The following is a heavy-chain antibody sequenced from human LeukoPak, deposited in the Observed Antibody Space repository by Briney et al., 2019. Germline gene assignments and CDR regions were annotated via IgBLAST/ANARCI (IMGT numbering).Heavy chain of an antibody. CDR3: ARTPPIRMVRGVIIPRFDP. CDR2: ISSSGSTI. J-gene: IGHJ5*02. CDR1: GFTFSDYY. Sequence: PGGSLRLSCAASGFTFSDYYMSWIRQAPGKGLEWVSYISSSGSTIYYADSVKGRFTISRDNAKNSLYLQMNSLRAEDTAVYYCARTPPIRMVRGVIIPRFDPWGQGTLVTVSS. D-gene: IGHD3-10*01. V-gene: IGHV3-11*01.